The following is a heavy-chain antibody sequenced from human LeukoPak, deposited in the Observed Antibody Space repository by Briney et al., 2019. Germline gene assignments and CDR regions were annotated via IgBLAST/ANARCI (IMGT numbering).Heavy chain of an antibody. V-gene: IGHV4-59*08. J-gene: IGHJ4*02. D-gene: IGHD3-9*01. CDR1: GGSISSYY. Sequence: PSETLSLTCTVSGGSISSYYWSWIRQPPGKGLEWIGYIHYSGSTNYNPSLKSRVTISVDTSKNQFSLKLSSVTAADTAVYYCARGDILTGYLFDYWGQGTLVTVSS. CDR3: ARGDILTGYLFDY. CDR2: IHYSGST.